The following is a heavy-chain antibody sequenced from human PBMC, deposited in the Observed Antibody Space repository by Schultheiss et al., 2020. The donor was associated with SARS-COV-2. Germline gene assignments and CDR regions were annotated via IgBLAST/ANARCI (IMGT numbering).Heavy chain of an antibody. Sequence: VGSLRLSCAASGFTFSSYAIHWVRQAPGKGLEWVAVISYDGNNKYYADSVKGRFTISRDNSKNTLYLQMNSLRAEDTAVYYCASPGIAARSPLVYWGQGTLVTVSS. CDR3: ASPGIAARSPLVY. V-gene: IGHV3-30*01. D-gene: IGHD6-6*01. CDR1: GFTFSSYA. J-gene: IGHJ4*02. CDR2: ISYDGNNK.